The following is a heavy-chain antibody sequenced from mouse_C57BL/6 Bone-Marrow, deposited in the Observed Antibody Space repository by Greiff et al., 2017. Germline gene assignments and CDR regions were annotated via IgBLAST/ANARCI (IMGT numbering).Heavy chain of an antibody. CDR1: GYSFTSYY. CDR3: AREGSYGSTAY. CDR2: IYPGSGNT. Sequence: QAQLKQSGPELVKPGASVKISCKASGYSFTSYYIHWVKQRPGQGLEWIGWIYPGSGNTKYNEKFKGKATLTADTSSSTAYMQLSSLTSEDSAVYYCAREGSYGSTAYWGQGTLVTVSA. V-gene: IGHV1-66*01. J-gene: IGHJ3*01. D-gene: IGHD1-1*01.